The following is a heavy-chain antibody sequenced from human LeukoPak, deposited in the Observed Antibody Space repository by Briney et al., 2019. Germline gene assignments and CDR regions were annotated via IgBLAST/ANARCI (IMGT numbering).Heavy chain of an antibody. CDR1: GFTFSDYY. J-gene: IGHJ4*02. V-gene: IGHV3-11*04. Sequence: GGSLRLSCAASGFTFSDYYMSWIRQAPGKGLEWVSYISSSGSTIYYADSVKGRFTISRDNAKNSLYLQMNSLRAEDTAVYYCARAGAYSGYNYPQFDYWGQGPLVTVSS. CDR3: ARAGAYSGYNYPQFDY. D-gene: IGHD5-12*01. CDR2: ISSSGSTI.